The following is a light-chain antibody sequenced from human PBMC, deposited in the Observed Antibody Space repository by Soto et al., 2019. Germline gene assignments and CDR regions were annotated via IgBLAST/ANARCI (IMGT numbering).Light chain of an antibody. CDR3: QQYGFSPQLA. V-gene: IGKV3-15*01. CDR1: QSVGSN. J-gene: IGKJ4*01. CDR2: GAS. Sequence: EIVMTQSPATLSVSPGERGTFSCRASQSVGSNLVWYQQKPGQAPRLLIYGASTRATGIPARFSGSGSGTDFTLTISRLEPEDFAVYYCQQYGFSPQLAFGGGTKVDIK.